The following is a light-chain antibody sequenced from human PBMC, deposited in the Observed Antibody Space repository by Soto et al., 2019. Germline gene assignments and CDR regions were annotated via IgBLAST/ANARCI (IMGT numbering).Light chain of an antibody. CDR1: QNIGTN. CDR3: QQYDNWPPFFT. CDR2: GAS. Sequence: EVVMTQSPATLSVSPGDRATLSCRASQNIGTNVAWYQHKPGQAPRLLIYGASTRATDIPPRFSGSGSGSEFSLTVSSLQSEDFAVYYCQQYDNWPPFFTFGPGTKVYIQ. J-gene: IGKJ3*01. V-gene: IGKV3-15*01.